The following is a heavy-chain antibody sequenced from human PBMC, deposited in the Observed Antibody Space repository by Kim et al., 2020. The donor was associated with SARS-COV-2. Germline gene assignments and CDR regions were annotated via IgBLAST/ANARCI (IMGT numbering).Heavy chain of an antibody. CDR3: ARGTNSWFDP. CDR2: NT. J-gene: IGHJ5*02. V-gene: IGHV1-8*01. Sequence: NTGYAQKFQGRVTMTRNTSISTAYMELSSLRSEDTAVYYCARGTNSWFDPWGQGTLVTVSS. D-gene: IGHD2-8*01.